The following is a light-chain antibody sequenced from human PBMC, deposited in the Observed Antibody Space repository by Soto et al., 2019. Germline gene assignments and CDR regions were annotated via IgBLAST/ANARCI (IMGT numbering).Light chain of an antibody. V-gene: IGKV3-15*01. Sequence: EIVLTQSPATLSLSPGERATLSCRASQSVSSYLAWYQQKPGQAPRLLIYGASTGATGVPARFSGSGSGTDFTLTISSLQSEDLALYYCQQYHNWPPITFGQGTRLEIK. CDR3: QQYHNWPPIT. CDR2: GAS. J-gene: IGKJ5*01. CDR1: QSVSSY.